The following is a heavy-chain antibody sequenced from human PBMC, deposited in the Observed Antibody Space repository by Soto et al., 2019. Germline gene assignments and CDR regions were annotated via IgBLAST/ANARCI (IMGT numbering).Heavy chain of an antibody. Sequence: SETLSLTCAVSGGSISSGGYSWSWLRQPPGKGLEWIGYIYHSGITYYNPSRKSRGTISVDRSKNQFSLKLSSVTAADTAVYYCARRIVATCMYVWGQGTTVTVSS. CDR3: ARRIVATCMYV. J-gene: IGHJ6*02. CDR1: GGSISSGGYS. CDR2: IYHSGIT. V-gene: IGHV4-30-2*01. D-gene: IGHD5-12*01.